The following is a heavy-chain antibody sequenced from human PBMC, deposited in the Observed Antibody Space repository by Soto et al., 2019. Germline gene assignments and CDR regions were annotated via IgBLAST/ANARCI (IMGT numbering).Heavy chain of an antibody. CDR3: ARENRAYYDILTGYRSYYGMDV. Sequence: SETLSLTCTVSGGSISSYYWSWIRQPPGKGLEWIGYIYYSGSTNYNPSLKSRVTISVDTSKNQFSLKLSSVTAADTAVYYCARENRAYYDILTGYRSYYGMDVWGQGTTVT. D-gene: IGHD3-9*01. CDR1: GGSISSYY. J-gene: IGHJ6*02. CDR2: IYYSGST. V-gene: IGHV4-59*01.